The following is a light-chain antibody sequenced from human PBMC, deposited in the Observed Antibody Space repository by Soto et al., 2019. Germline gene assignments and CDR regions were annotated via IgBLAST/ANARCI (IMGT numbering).Light chain of an antibody. Sequence: DRVNITFRASQSISSYLNCYQQKPGKAPKLLIYAASSLQSGVPARFSGSGSGTDFTLTISSLQPEDFATYCCEQSYSTLWTFGQGTKVDNK. CDR1: QSISSY. J-gene: IGKJ1*01. CDR2: AAS. CDR3: EQSYSTLWT. V-gene: IGKV1-39*01.